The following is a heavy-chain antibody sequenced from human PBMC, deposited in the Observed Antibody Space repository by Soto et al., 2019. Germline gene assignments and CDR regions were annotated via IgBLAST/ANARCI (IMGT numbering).Heavy chain of an antibody. Sequence: QVQLVQSGAEVKKPGSSVKVSCKASGGTFSSYAISWVRQAPGQGLEWMGGIIPIFGTANYAQKFQGRVTITADESTSTAYMELGSLRSEDTAVYYCARAESDYYDSSGYYSAYDYWGQGTLVTVSS. CDR2: IIPIFGTA. D-gene: IGHD3-22*01. CDR1: GGTFSSYA. J-gene: IGHJ4*02. V-gene: IGHV1-69*01. CDR3: ARAESDYYDSSGYYSAYDY.